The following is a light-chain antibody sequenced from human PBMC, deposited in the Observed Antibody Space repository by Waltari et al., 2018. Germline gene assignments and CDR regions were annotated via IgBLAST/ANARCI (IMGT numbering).Light chain of an antibody. V-gene: IGKV3-20*01. J-gene: IGKJ1*01. CDR3: QHYKNLPVS. CDR1: QSVSID. CDR2: HTS. Sequence: IVLTQSPGTLSLSPGERATLSCRASQSVSIDLAWSQRKPGQAPRLLIYHTSTTATGIPDRFSGSGSGTDFSLTISGLEPEDFAVYYCQHYKNLPVSFGQGTRVEIK.